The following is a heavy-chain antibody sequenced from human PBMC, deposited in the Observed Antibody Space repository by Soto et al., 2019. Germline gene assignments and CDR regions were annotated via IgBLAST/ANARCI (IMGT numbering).Heavy chain of an antibody. J-gene: IGHJ5*02. V-gene: IGHV3-23*01. D-gene: IGHD3-16*01. Sequence: GGSLRLSCAASGFTFSSYAMSWVRQAPGKGLEWVSAISGTGGSTYYADSVKGRFTISRDNSKNTLYLQMNSLRVEDTALYYCAKGAGTCLRVCESWGQGTLVTVSS. CDR1: GFTFSSYA. CDR3: AKGAGTCLRVCES. CDR2: ISGTGGST.